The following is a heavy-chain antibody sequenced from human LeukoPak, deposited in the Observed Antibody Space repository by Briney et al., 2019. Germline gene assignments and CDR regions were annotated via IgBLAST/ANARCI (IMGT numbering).Heavy chain of an antibody. Sequence: PGRSLRLSCAASGFTFSSYGMHWVRQAPGKGLEWVAVIWYDGSNKYYADSVKGRFTISRDNSKNTLYLQMNSLRAEDTAVYYCARDHFPLTAAAGTGASDSYYYGMDVWGQGTTVTVSS. V-gene: IGHV3-33*01. D-gene: IGHD6-13*01. CDR1: GFTFSSYG. CDR2: IWYDGSNK. CDR3: ARDHFPLTAAAGTGASDSYYYGMDV. J-gene: IGHJ6*02.